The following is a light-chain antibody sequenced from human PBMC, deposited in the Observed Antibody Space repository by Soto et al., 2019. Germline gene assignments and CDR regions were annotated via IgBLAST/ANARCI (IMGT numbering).Light chain of an antibody. CDR3: QQYNSYPYT. CDR2: DAS. CDR1: QSISSW. Sequence: DIQMTQSPSTLSASVGDRVTITCRASQSISSWLAWYQQKPGKDPKLLIYDASSLESGVPSRFSGSGSGTEFTLTISSLQPDDFATYYCQQYNSYPYTFSQGTKLEIK. V-gene: IGKV1-5*01. J-gene: IGKJ2*01.